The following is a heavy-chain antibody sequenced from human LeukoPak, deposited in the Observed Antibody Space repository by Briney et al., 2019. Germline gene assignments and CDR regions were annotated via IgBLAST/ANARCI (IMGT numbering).Heavy chain of an antibody. J-gene: IGHJ4*02. D-gene: IGHD2-21*01. CDR1: GGSISSYY. V-gene: IGHV4-59*04. CDR2: ISYTGTT. Sequence: SETLSLTCTVSGGSISSYYWSWVRQPPGKGLEWIGYISYTGTTYYNPSLKSRVTISEDTSKNLFTLKLNSVTAADTAATDSARLCAVPFDYWGQGTLVTVSS. CDR3: ARLCAVPFDY.